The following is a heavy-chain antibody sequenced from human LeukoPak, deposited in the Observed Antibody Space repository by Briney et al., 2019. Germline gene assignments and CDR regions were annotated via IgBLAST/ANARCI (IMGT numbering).Heavy chain of an antibody. J-gene: IGHJ6*03. Sequence: ASAKVSCKASGYTFTGYYMHWVRQAPGQGLEWMGRINPNSGGTNYAQKFQGRVTMTRDTSISTAYMELSRLRSDDTAVYYCARRSATGTPYYYYYMDVWGKGTTVTVSS. CDR1: GYTFTGYY. V-gene: IGHV1-2*06. CDR3: ARRSATGTPYYYYYMDV. D-gene: IGHD6-13*01. CDR2: INPNSGGT.